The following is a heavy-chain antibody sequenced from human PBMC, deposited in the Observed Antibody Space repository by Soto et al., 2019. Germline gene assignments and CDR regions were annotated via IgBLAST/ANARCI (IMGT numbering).Heavy chain of an antibody. CDR2: ISSSSSYI. CDR1: GFTFSSYS. V-gene: IGHV3-21*01. D-gene: IGHD6-13*01. CDR3: ARDSGAANYYYMDV. J-gene: IGHJ6*03. Sequence: GGSLRLSCAASGFTFSSYSMNWVRQAPGKGLEWVSSISSSSSYIYYADSVKGRFTISRDNAKNPLYLQMNSLRAEDTAVYYCARDSGAANYYYMDVWGKGTTVTVSS.